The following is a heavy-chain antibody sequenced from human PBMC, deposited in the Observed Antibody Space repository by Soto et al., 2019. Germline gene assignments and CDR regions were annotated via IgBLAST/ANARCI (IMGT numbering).Heavy chain of an antibody. CDR2: IIPILGIA. V-gene: IGHV1-69*04. D-gene: IGHD5-18*01. CDR1: GGTFSSYT. Sequence: SVKVSCKASGGTFSSYTISWVRQAPGQGLEWMGRIIPILGIANYAQKFQGRVTITADKSTSTAYMELSSLRSEDTAVYYCAREDTAMVNYYYYYYMDVWGKGTTVTVSS. J-gene: IGHJ6*03. CDR3: AREDTAMVNYYYYYYMDV.